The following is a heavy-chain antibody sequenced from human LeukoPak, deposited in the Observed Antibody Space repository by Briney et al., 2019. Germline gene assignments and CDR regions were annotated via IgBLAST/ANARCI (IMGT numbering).Heavy chain of an antibody. CDR3: ARVSYDILTGYSYIDY. D-gene: IGHD3-9*01. J-gene: IGHJ4*02. Sequence: GGSLRLSCAASGVIFSSYAMSWVRQAPGRGPEWVSVISGSGGSRYYADSVKGRFTISRDNSKNSLYLQMNSLRAEDTAVYYCARVSYDILTGYSYIDYWGQGTLVTVSS. V-gene: IGHV3-23*01. CDR2: ISGSGGSR. CDR1: GVIFSSYA.